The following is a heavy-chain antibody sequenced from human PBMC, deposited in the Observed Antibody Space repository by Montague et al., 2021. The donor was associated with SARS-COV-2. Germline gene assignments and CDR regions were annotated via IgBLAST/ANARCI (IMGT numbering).Heavy chain of an antibody. V-gene: IGHV4-34*01. J-gene: IGHJ6*02. CDR2: INHSGRT. D-gene: IGHD3-10*01. Sequence: ETLSLTCAVYGGSFSAYYWNWIRQPPGKGLEWIGDINHSGRTNXXPSLKSRVTVSLDTSKNQFSLKLRSVTAADTAVYYCARAVRGVIILSPYYAMDVWGQGTSVTVSS. CDR1: GGSFSAYY. CDR3: ARAVRGVIILSPYYAMDV.